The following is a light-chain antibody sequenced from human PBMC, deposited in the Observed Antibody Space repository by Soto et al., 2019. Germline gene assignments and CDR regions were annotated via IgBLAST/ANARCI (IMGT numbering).Light chain of an antibody. CDR3: KRYNDWPLT. V-gene: IGKV3-15*01. CDR1: QSVSSN. CDR2: NAF. J-gene: IGKJ4*01. Sequence: EIVMTQSPATLSVSPGERATLSCRASQSVSSNLAWYQQKPGQNPRLLIYNAFTRATGVQARFSGSGSGTDFTLTIKSLQSEDFAVYYCKRYNDWPLTFGGGTKVDIK.